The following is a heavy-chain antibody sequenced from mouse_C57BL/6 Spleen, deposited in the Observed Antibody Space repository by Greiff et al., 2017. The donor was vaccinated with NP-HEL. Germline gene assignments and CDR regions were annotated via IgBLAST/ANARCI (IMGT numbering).Heavy chain of an antibody. Sequence: VQLVESGAELVKPGASVKISCKASGYAFSSYWMNWVKQRPGKGLEWIGQIYPGDGDTNYNGKFKGKATLTADKSSSTAYMQLSSLTSEDSAVYFCARSITTGVFDYWGQGTTLTVSS. J-gene: IGHJ2*01. V-gene: IGHV1-80*01. CDR2: IYPGDGDT. D-gene: IGHD1-1*01. CDR1: GYAFSSYW. CDR3: ARSITTGVFDY.